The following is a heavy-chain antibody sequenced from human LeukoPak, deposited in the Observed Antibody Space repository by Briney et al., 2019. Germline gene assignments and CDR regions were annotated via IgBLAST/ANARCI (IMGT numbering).Heavy chain of an antibody. V-gene: IGHV1-58*02. J-gene: IGHJ4*02. D-gene: IGHD3-22*01. CDR1: GFTFTSSA. Sequence: GTSVKVSCKASGFTFTSSAMQWVRQARGQRLEWIGWIVVGSGNTNYAQKFQERVTITRDMSTSTAYVELSSLRSEDTAVYYCAADRRYDSSGYYIFDYWGQGTLVTVSS. CDR3: AADRRYDSSGYYIFDY. CDR2: IVVGSGNT.